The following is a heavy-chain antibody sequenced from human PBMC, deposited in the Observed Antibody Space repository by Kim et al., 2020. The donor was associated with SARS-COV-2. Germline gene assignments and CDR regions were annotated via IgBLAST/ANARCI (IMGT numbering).Heavy chain of an antibody. CDR3: ARGLVLYGYFFDY. V-gene: IGHV4-34*01. J-gene: IGHJ4*02. D-gene: IGHD4-17*01. Sequence: SETLSLTCAVYGGSFSGYYWSWIRQPPGKGLEWIGEINHSGSTNYNPSLKSRVTISVDTSKNQFSLKLSSVTAADTSVYYCARGLVLYGYFFDYWGQGTLVTVSS. CDR1: GGSFSGYY. CDR2: INHSGST.